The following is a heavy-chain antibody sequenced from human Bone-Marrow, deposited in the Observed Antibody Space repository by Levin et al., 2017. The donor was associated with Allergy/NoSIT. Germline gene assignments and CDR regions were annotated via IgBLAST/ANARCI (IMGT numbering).Heavy chain of an antibody. D-gene: IGHD2-8*02. CDR3: ARSAVGYYFDL. CDR2: IRSNGGTT. V-gene: IGHV3-64*02. J-gene: IGHJ4*02. CDR1: GFTFSIYA. Sequence: GGSLRLSCAASGFTFSIYAMHWVRQAPGKGLEYVSGIRSNGGTTHYADSVKGRFTVSRENSKNTVYLQMVSLGTEDTAVYFCARSAVGYYFDLWGLGTLVTVSS.